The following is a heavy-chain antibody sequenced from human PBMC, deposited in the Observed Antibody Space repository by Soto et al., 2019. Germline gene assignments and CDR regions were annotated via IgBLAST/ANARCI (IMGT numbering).Heavy chain of an antibody. CDR1: GFTFSSYA. J-gene: IGHJ4*02. CDR2: ISYDGSNK. D-gene: IGHD2-8*01. V-gene: IGHV3-30-3*01. Sequence: GGSLRLSCAASGFTFSSYAMHWVRQAPGKGLEWVAVISYDGSNKYYADSVKGRFTISRDNSKNTLYLQMNSLRAEDTAVYYCARDNGDFNGVSLTFDYWGQGTLVTVSS. CDR3: ARDNGDFNGVSLTFDY.